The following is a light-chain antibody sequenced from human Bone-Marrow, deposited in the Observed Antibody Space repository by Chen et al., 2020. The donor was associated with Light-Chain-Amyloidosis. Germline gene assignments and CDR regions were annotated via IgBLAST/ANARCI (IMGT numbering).Light chain of an antibody. V-gene: IGLV3-25*03. Sequence: SYELTQPPSASVSPGQTARITCSGDDLPTKYAYWYQQKPGQAPVLVIDRDTERPSGISERFSGSRSGTTATLTISGVQAEDEADYHCQSAESSGTYEVIFGGGTKLTVL. J-gene: IGLJ2*01. CDR3: QSAESSGTYEVI. CDR2: RDT. CDR1: DLPTKY.